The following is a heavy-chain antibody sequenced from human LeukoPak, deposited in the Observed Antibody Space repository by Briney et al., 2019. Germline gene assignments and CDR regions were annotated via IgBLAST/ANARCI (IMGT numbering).Heavy chain of an antibody. D-gene: IGHD2-2*02. Sequence: GGSLRLSCAASGFTFDDYGMSWVRQAPGKGLEWVSGINWSGGSTGYADSVKGRFTISRDNAKNSLYLQMNSLRAEDTALYHCARVGYCNNTSCYTAGPNWFDPWGQGTLVTVSS. J-gene: IGHJ5*02. CDR1: GFTFDDYG. CDR2: INWSGGST. CDR3: ARVGYCNNTSCYTAGPNWFDP. V-gene: IGHV3-20*01.